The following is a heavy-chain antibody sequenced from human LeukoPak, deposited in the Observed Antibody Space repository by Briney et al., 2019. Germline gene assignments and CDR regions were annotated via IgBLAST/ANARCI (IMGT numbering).Heavy chain of an antibody. Sequence: SETLSLTCAVYGGSFSDYYWSWIRQPPGKGLEWIWEINHSGDTKYNPSLKSRVTISVETSKNQFSLKLGSVTAADTALYFCARSVIAARPSDLWGRGTLVTVSS. CDR1: GGSFSDYY. J-gene: IGHJ2*01. D-gene: IGHD6-6*01. CDR3: ARSVIAARPSDL. V-gene: IGHV4-34*01. CDR2: INHSGDT.